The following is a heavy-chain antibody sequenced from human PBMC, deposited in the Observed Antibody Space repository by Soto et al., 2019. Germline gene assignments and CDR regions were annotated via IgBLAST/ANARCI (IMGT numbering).Heavy chain of an antibody. D-gene: IGHD5-12*01. CDR1: GGSISSGGYY. CDR3: AQRSRGYAYYFDQ. V-gene: IGHV4-31*03. Sequence: TLSLTCTVSGGSISSGGYYWSWIRQHPGKGLEWIGYIYYSGNTYYNPSLKSRVTISVDTSKNQFSLKLTSVTAADTATYYCAQRSRGYAYYFDQWGQGTLVTVSS. CDR2: IYYSGNT. J-gene: IGHJ4*02.